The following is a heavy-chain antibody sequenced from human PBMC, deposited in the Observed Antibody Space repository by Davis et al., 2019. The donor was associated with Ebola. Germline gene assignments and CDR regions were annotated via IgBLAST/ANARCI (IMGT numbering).Heavy chain of an antibody. CDR3: ARRDGYAPPRY. CDR1: GGSFSGYY. J-gene: IGHJ4*02. D-gene: IGHD5-24*01. CDR2: INHSGST. Sequence: SETLSLTCTVSGGSFSGYYWSWIRQPPGKGLEWIGEINHSGSTNYNPSLKSRVTISVDTSKNQFSLKLSSVTAADTAVYYCARRDGYAPPRYWGQGTLVTVSS. V-gene: IGHV4-34*01.